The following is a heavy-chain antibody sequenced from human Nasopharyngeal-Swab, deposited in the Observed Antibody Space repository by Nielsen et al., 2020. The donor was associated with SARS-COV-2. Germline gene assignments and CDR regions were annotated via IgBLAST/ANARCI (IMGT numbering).Heavy chain of an antibody. J-gene: IGHJ3*02. CDR1: GFTFSSYA. D-gene: IGHD4-17*01. Sequence: GESLKISCTASGFTFSSYAMHWVRQAPGKGLEWVAVISSDGINKYYADSVKGRFTISRDNSKNTMYLQMNSLRAEDKAVYYCARDSDGYGDSGGNAFDIWGQGTMVTVSS. CDR2: ISSDGINK. CDR3: ARDSDGYGDSGGNAFDI. V-gene: IGHV3-30-3*01.